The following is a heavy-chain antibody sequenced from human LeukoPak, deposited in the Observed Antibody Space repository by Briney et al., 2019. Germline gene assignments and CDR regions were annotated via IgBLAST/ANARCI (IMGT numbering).Heavy chain of an antibody. CDR3: AREGCSSTSCYTGDDY. J-gene: IGHJ4*02. Sequence: GGSLRLSCAASGFTVSSNYMSWVRQAPGKGLEWVSVIYSGGSTYYADSVKGRFTISRDNSKNTLYLQMNSLRAEDTAVYYCAREGCSSTSCYTGDDYWGQGTLVTVSS. CDR1: GFTVSSNY. CDR2: IYSGGST. D-gene: IGHD2-2*02. V-gene: IGHV3-53*01.